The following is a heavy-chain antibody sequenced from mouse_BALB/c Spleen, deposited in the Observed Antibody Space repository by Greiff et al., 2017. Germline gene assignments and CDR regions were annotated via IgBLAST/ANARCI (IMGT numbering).Heavy chain of an antibody. J-gene: IGHJ2*01. CDR3: TRRGNYGYFDY. D-gene: IGHD2-1*01. Sequence: EVMLVESGGGLVQPGGSMKLSCVASGFTFSNYWMNWVRQSPEKGLEWVAEIRLKSNNYATHYAESVKGRFTISRDDSKSSVYLQMNNLRAEDTGIYYCTRRGNYGYFDYWGQGTTLTVSS. CDR1: GFTFSNYW. V-gene: IGHV6-6*02. CDR2: IRLKSNNYAT.